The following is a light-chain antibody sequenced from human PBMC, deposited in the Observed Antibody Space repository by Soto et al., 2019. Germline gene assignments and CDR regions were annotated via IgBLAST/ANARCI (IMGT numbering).Light chain of an antibody. J-gene: IGKJ1*01. V-gene: IGKV3D-20*01. CDR2: DTS. Sequence: EFVLTQSPGTLSLSPGERATLSCRASQRVSGGFLAWYQQKPGLAPRLILYDTSFRATGIPDRFSGSGSGTDFTLTISRLDPEDFAVYYCQQYGSSASFGQGTKVDIK. CDR1: QRVSGGF. CDR3: QQYGSSAS.